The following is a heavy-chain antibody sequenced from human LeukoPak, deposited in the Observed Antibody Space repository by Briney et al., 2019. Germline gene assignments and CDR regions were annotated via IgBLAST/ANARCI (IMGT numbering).Heavy chain of an antibody. CDR1: GYASTRYN. Sequence: ASVKVSCKGSGYASTRYNMHWGRQAPGQGVERMGVIKLSGGRKRYAQKFQGRVTMTSDTSTSTVYMELSSLRSEDTAVYYCARPFYDSSAHYVWYFDYWGQGTLVTVSS. D-gene: IGHD3-22*01. J-gene: IGHJ4*02. V-gene: IGHV1-46*03. CDR2: IKLSGGRK. CDR3: ARPFYDSSAHYVWYFDY.